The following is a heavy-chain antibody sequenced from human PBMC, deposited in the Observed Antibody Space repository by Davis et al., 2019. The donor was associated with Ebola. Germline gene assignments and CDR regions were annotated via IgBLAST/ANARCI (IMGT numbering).Heavy chain of an antibody. J-gene: IGHJ5*02. CDR3: ARGLVDWFDP. CDR1: GGSFSGYY. V-gene: IGHV4-34*01. CDR2: INHSGST. Sequence: MPSETLSLTCAVYGGSFSGYYWSWIRQPPGKGLEWIGEINHSGSTNYNPSLKSRVTISVDTSKSQFSLKLSSVTAADTAVYYCARGLVDWFDPWGQGTLVTVSS.